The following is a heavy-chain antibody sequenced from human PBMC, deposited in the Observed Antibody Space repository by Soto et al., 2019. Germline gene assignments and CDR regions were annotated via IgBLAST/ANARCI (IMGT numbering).Heavy chain of an antibody. J-gene: IGHJ4*02. D-gene: IGHD2-15*01. CDR2: INHSGST. Sequence: SETLSLTCAVYGGSFSGYYWSWIRQPPGKGLEWIGEINHSGSTNYNPSLKSRVTISVDTSKNQFSLKLSSVTAADTAVYYCARGGGYCSGGSCYFDYWGQGTLVTVSS. CDR3: ARGGGYCSGGSCYFDY. V-gene: IGHV4-34*01. CDR1: GGSFSGYY.